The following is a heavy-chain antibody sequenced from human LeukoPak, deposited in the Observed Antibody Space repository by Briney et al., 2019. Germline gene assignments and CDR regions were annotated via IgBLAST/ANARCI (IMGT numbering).Heavy chain of an antibody. D-gene: IGHD1-7*01. J-gene: IGHJ3*02. CDR2: INHSGST. CDR3: AREGRITGTTGAFDI. Sequence: SETLSLTCAVYGVSFSGYYWSWIRQAPGKGLEWIGEINHSGSTNYNPSLKSRVTISVDTSKNQFSLKLSTVTAADKAVYYCAREGRITGTTGAFDIWGQGTMVTVSS. V-gene: IGHV4-34*01. CDR1: GVSFSGYY.